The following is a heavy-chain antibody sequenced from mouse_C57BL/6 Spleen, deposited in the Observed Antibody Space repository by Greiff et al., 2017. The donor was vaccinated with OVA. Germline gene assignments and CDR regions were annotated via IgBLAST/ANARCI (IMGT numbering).Heavy chain of an antibody. CDR2: ISSGSSTI. J-gene: IGHJ1*03. CDR1: GFTFSDYG. Sequence: EVHLVESGGGLVKPGGSLKLSCAASGFTFSDYGMHWVRQAPEKGLEWVAYISSGSSTIYYADTVKGRFTISRDNAKNTLFLQMTSLRSEDTAMYYCASNSLRYFDVWGTGTTVTVSS. D-gene: IGHD6-2*01. CDR3: ASNSLRYFDV. V-gene: IGHV5-17*01.